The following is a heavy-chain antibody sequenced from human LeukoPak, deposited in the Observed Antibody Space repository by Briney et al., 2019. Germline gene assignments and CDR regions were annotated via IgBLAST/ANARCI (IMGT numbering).Heavy chain of an antibody. CDR2: INGDGSST. D-gene: IGHD6-19*01. V-gene: IGHV3-74*01. J-gene: IGHJ4*02. CDR3: ARQHSSGWYNY. CDR1: GFTFSSYC. Sequence: GGSLRLSCAASGFTFSSYCMHWGRQAPGKGLVWVSRINGDGSSTRYADSVKGRFTISRDNAKNTLYLQMNGLRGEDTAFYYCARQHSSGWYNYWGQGTLVTVSS.